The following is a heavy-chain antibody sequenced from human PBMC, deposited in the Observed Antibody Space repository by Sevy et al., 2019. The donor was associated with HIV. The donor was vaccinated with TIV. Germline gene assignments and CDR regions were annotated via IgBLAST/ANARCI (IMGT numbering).Heavy chain of an antibody. CDR3: SSGELRFLEWLLSGAGDI. CDR1: GFTFSSYS. D-gene: IGHD3-3*01. Sequence: GGSLRLSCAASGFTFSSYSMNWVRQAPGKGLEWVSSISSSSSYIYYADSVKGRFTISRDNAKNSLYLQMNSLRAEDTAVYYCSSGELRFLEWLLSGAGDIWGQGTMVTVSS. CDR2: ISSSSSYI. V-gene: IGHV3-21*01. J-gene: IGHJ3*02.